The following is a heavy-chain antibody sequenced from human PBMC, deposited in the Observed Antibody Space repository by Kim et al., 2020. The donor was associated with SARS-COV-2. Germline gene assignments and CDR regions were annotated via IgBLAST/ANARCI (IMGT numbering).Heavy chain of an antibody. D-gene: IGHD2-15*01. CDR3: ARGKYCSGGRCYSDYLDY. CDR1: GFTFSSHA. CDR2: ISDDGSNK. J-gene: IGHJ4*02. V-gene: IGHV3-30*04. Sequence: GGSLRLSCAASGFTFSSHAMRWVRQAPGKGLEWVAVISDDGSNKYHADSVKGRFTVSRDNSKNTLFLQLNSLRAEDTAVYYCARGKYCSGGRCYSDYLDYWGQGTLATVSS.